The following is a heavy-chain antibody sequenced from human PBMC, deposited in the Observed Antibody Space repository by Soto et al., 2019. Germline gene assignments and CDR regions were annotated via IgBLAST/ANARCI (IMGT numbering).Heavy chain of an antibody. D-gene: IGHD2-21*02. CDR3: ARGSSLIVVVTAIMHDAFDI. CDR2: IWYDGSNK. Sequence: GGSLRLSCAASGFTFSSYGMHWVRQAPGKGLEWVAVIWYDGSNKYYADSVKGRFTISRDNSKNTLYLQMNSLRAEDTAVYYCARGSSLIVVVTAIMHDAFDIWGQGTMVTVSS. V-gene: IGHV3-33*01. J-gene: IGHJ3*02. CDR1: GFTFSSYG.